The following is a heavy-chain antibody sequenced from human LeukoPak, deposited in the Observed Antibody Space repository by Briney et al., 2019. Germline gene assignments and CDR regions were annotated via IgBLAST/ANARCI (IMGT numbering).Heavy chain of an antibody. CDR1: GFTFSSYW. CDR3: AKDSGGSYPDYFDY. CDR2: IKDDGSKK. Sequence: GGSLRLSCAASGFTFSSYWMSWVRQAPGKGLEWVGNIKDDGSKKYYVDSVKGRFTISRDNAKNSLYLQMNSLRAEDTALYYCAKDSGGSYPDYFDYWGQGTLVTVSS. V-gene: IGHV3-7*03. J-gene: IGHJ4*02. D-gene: IGHD2-15*01.